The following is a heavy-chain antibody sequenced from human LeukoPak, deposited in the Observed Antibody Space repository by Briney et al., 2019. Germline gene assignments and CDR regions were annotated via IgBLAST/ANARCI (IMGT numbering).Heavy chain of an antibody. D-gene: IGHD3-10*01. CDR2: IYYSGST. V-gene: IGHV4-59*01. CDR3: AREKYYGSGSYPDC. J-gene: IGHJ4*02. Sequence: SETLCLTCTVSGGSISSYYWSWIRQPPGKGLEWIGYIYYSGSTNYNPSLKSRVTISVDTSKNQLSLKLSSVTAADTAVYYCAREKYYGSGSYPDCWGQGTLVTVSS. CDR1: GGSISSYY.